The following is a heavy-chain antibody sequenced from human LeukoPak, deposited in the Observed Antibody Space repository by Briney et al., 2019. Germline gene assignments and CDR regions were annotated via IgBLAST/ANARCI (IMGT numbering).Heavy chain of an antibody. J-gene: IGHJ4*02. V-gene: IGHV4-61*08. CDR3: VRGYNWNDVGFDY. CDR2: IYSSGST. Sequence: SQSLSLTCTVSGGSIISGDYYWNWIRQPPGKGLEWIGYIYSSGSTKYNPSLKSRVTISVDTSKNQFSLNLSSVTAADTAVYYCVRGYNWNDVGFDYWGQGTLVAVSS. D-gene: IGHD1-20*01. CDR1: GGSIISGDYY.